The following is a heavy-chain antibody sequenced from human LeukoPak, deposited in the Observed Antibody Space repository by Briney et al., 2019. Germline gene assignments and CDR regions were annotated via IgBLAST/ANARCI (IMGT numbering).Heavy chain of an antibody. Sequence: GGSLRLSCAASGFTFSSYSMNWVRQAPGKGLEWVAYISRSSSSKHYADSVKGRFTISRDSAKNSLYLQMSSLRDEDTAVYYCVREDPSEYGSIDYWGQGTLVTVSS. D-gene: IGHD3-10*01. CDR3: VREDPSEYGSIDY. V-gene: IGHV3-48*02. J-gene: IGHJ4*02. CDR1: GFTFSSYS. CDR2: ISRSSSSK.